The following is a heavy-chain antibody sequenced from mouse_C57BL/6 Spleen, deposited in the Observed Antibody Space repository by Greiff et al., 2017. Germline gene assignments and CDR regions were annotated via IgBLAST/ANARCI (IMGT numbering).Heavy chain of an antibody. D-gene: IGHD2-2*01. CDR2: INPGSGGT. CDR1: GYAFTNYL. CDR3: AIYYGFLAY. V-gene: IGHV1-54*01. J-gene: IGHJ3*01. Sequence: QVQLQQSGAELVRPGTSVKVSCKASGYAFTNYLIEWVKQRPGQGLEWIGVINPGSGGTNYNEKFKGKATLTADKSSSTAYMQLSSLTSEDSAVYFCAIYYGFLAYWGQGTLVTVSA.